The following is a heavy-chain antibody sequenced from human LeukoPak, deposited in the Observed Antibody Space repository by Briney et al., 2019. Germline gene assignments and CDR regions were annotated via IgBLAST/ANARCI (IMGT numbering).Heavy chain of an antibody. V-gene: IGHV1-18*01. CDR3: ARRDSSSWSDVFLF. J-gene: IGHJ4*02. CDR2: ISAYNGNT. CDR1: GYTFTSYG. Sequence: GASVKVSCKASGYTFTSYGISWVRQAPGQGLEWMGWISAYNGNTNYAQKLQGRVTMTTDTSTSTAYMELRSLRSDDTAVYYCARRDSSSWSDVFLFWGQGTLVTVSS. D-gene: IGHD6-13*01.